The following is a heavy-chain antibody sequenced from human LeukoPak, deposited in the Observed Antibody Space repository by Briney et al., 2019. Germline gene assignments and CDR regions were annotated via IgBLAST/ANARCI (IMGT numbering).Heavy chain of an antibody. Sequence: GRSLTLSCPASGLTLNDYAMHWVRQAPGKGREWVAGISIDGNSIHYADAVKGRFTISRDKSKNTVCLQIDSLRVEDTAIYYCARGSPSDYWGQGTLVTVPP. CDR3: ARGSPSDY. V-gene: IGHV3-30*04. J-gene: IGHJ4*02. CDR1: GLTLNDYA. CDR2: ISIDGNSI.